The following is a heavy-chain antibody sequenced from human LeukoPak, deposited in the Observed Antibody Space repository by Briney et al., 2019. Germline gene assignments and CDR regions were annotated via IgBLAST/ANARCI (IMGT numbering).Heavy chain of an antibody. CDR3: ARGATGAHLHSLLFDY. D-gene: IGHD1-26*01. CDR2: IIPIFGTA. Sequence: RASVTVSCKASGGTFSSYAISWVRQAPGQGLEWMGGIIPIFGTANYAQKFQGRVTMTRDTSISTAYMELSRLRSDDTAVYYCARGATGAHLHSLLFDYWGQGTLVTVSS. J-gene: IGHJ4*02. CDR1: GGTFSSYA. V-gene: IGHV1-69*05.